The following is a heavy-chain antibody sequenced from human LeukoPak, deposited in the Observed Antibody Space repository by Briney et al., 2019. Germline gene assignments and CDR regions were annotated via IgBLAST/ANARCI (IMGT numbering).Heavy chain of an antibody. Sequence: PAETLSLTCTVSDGSISRYYWSWIRQPAGKGLEWIGRIYTSGSTNYNPSLKSRVTMSVDTSKNQFSLKLSSVTAADTAVYYCARVGIAAAGTYYYYYGMDVWGQGTTVTVSS. CDR3: ARVGIAAAGTYYYYYGMDV. CDR2: IYTSGST. V-gene: IGHV4-4*07. CDR1: DGSISRYY. J-gene: IGHJ6*02. D-gene: IGHD6-13*01.